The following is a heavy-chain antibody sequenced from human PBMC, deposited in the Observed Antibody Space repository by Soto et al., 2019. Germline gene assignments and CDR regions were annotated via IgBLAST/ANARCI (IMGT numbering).Heavy chain of an antibody. D-gene: IGHD2-8*01. Sequence: GGSQRLSCVASGLTFSHYAMSWVRQAPGKGLEWVSGISGSGGTTYYADSVKGRFTISRDNSKNTLFLQMNSLRAGDTAVYYCAIDPHQWLTDFDDRAQRALLTISS. CDR2: ISGSGGTT. V-gene: IGHV3-23*01. CDR3: AIDPHQWLTDFDD. J-gene: IGHJ4*02. CDR1: GLTFSHYA.